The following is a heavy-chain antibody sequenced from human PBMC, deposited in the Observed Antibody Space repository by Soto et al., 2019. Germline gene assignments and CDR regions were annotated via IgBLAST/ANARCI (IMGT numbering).Heavy chain of an antibody. V-gene: IGHV1-18*04. CDR3: ARDDISSWGKGDY. CDR2: ISGYNGNK. D-gene: IGHD6-13*01. J-gene: IGHJ4*02. CDR1: GYTFTNYG. Sequence: QVQLVQSGAEVKKPGASVKVSCKASGYTFTNYGFSWVRQAPGQGLEWMGWISGYNGNKKYAQKLQGRLTMTTDTSTNKADMALMSLRSDDTAVYYCARDDISSWGKGDYWGQGTLVTVSS.